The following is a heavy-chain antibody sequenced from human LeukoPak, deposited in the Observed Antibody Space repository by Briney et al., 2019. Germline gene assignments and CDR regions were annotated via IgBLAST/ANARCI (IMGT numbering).Heavy chain of an antibody. CDR3: AREYCSSTSCSGPPDY. CDR1: GYTFTSND. Sequence: RASVKVSCKASGYTFTSNDITWVRQAPGQGLEWMGWINPNSGGTNYAQKFQGRVTMTRDTSISTAYMELSRLRSDDTAVYYCAREYCSSTSCSGPPDYWGQGTLVTVSS. V-gene: IGHV1-2*02. D-gene: IGHD2-2*01. J-gene: IGHJ4*02. CDR2: INPNSGGT.